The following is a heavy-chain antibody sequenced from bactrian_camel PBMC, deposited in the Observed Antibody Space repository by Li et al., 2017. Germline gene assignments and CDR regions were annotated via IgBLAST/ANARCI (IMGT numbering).Heavy chain of an antibody. V-gene: IGHV3S6*01. CDR1: GFTFRHC. Sequence: HVQLVESGGGSVQAGGSLRLSCEASGFTFRHCMGWLRQAPGKEREEIACIYRPGGPRDYADSVKGRFTISRDNAKNTLYLQMNSLKPEDTAMYYCAAGRPVTYGGSRCVSGDYVYWGQGTQVTVS. J-gene: IGHJ4*01. CDR2: IYRPGGPR. CDR3: AAGRPVTYGGSRCVSGDYVY. D-gene: IGHD6*01.